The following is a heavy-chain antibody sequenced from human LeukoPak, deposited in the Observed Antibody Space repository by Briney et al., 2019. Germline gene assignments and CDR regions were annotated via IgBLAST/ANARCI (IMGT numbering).Heavy chain of an antibody. D-gene: IGHD1-1*01. J-gene: IGHJ5*02. CDR1: GGSISSYY. CDR3: ARDWTGTTSAWFDP. V-gene: IGHV4-59*01. Sequence: PSQTLSLTCTVSGGSISSYYWSWIRQPPGKGLEWIGYIYYSGSTNYNPSLKSRVTVSVDTSKNQFSLKLNSVTAADTAVYYCARDWTGTTSAWFDPWGQGTLVTVSS. CDR2: IYYSGST.